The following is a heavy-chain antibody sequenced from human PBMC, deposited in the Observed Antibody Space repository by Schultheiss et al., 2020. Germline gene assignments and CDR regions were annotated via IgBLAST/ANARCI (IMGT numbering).Heavy chain of an antibody. CDR3: AKHRVVGSTYSDFDI. J-gene: IGHJ3*02. Sequence: SETLSLTCAVYGGSFSGYYWSWIRQPPGKGLEWIGEINHSGSTYYNPSLKSRVTLAVDTSKNQFSLKLTSVTATETAAYYCAKHRVVGSTYSDFDIWGQGTMVTVSS. CDR2: INHSGST. CDR1: GGSFSGYY. D-gene: IGHD1-7*01. V-gene: IGHV4-34*01.